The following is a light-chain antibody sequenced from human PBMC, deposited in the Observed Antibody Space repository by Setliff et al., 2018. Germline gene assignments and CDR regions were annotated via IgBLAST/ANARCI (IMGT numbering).Light chain of an antibody. V-gene: IGLV2-14*01. J-gene: IGLJ1*01. Sequence: QSALTQPASVSGSPGQSIAVSCTGSGSDVGAYKFVSWYQQRPGKAPRLMIYDVSNRPSGVSDRFSGSKSGNTASLTISGLQAEDEADYYCSSYASSSIPYVFGSGTRSPS. CDR1: GSDVGAYKF. CDR3: SSYASSSIPYV. CDR2: DVS.